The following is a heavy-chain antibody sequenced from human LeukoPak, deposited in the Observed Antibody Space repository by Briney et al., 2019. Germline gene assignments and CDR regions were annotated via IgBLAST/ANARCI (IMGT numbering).Heavy chain of an antibody. CDR1: GGTFSNYA. CDR3: ARGYGGNSRYYYYGMDV. J-gene: IGHJ6*02. CDR2: IIPMLDIT. D-gene: IGHD4-23*01. V-gene: IGHV1-69*04. Sequence: SVKVSCKASGGTFSNYAISWVRQAPGQGLEWMGRIIPMLDITNYVQNLQGRVTITADKSTTTSYMELSSLRSEDTAVYYCARGYGGNSRYYYYGMDVWGQGTTVTVSS.